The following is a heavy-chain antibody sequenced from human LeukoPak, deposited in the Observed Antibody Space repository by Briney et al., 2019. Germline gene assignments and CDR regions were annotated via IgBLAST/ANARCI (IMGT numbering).Heavy chain of an antibody. D-gene: IGHD2-15*01. V-gene: IGHV4-31*03. J-gene: IGHJ6*02. Sequence: PSETLSLTCTVSGGSISSGGYSWSWIRQHPGKGLEWIGYIYYSGSTYYNPSHKSRVTISVDTSKNQFSLKLSSVTAADTAVYYCARVVVVVAGPYGMDVWGQGTTVTVSS. CDR1: GGSISSGGYS. CDR2: IYYSGST. CDR3: ARVVVVVAGPYGMDV.